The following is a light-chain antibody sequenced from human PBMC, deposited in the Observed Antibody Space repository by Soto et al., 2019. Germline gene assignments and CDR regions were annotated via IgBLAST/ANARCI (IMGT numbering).Light chain of an antibody. CDR2: EVT. CDR1: SNDVGGYDY. J-gene: IGLJ1*01. V-gene: IGLV2-8*01. Sequence: QSVLTQPPSASGSPGQAVTISCTGTSNDVGGYDYVSWYQQHPGKPPKLIIYEVTKRPSGVPDRFSGSKSGNTASLTVSGLQAEDEADYYCCSFAVRSNTHVFGTGLNVTGL. CDR3: CSFAVRSNTHV.